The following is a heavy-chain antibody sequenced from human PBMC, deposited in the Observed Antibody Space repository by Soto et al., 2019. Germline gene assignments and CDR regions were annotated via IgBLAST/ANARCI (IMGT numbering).Heavy chain of an antibody. CDR2: IIPMFDST. Sequence: QVQLVQSGAEVQKPGSSVKVSCKVSGGTFNTHSFNWVRQAPGHGLEWMGGIIPMFDSTVYSQRFQGRVTITADESTRTVYMELSSLRSEDTALYYCARDPNCKTSSCHKWFEPWGQGTLVTVSS. V-gene: IGHV1-69*01. CDR1: GGTFNTHS. J-gene: IGHJ5*02. CDR3: ARDPNCKTSSCHKWFEP. D-gene: IGHD2-2*01.